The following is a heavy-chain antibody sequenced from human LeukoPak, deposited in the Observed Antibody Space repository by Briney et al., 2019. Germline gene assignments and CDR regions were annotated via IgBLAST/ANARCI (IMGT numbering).Heavy chain of an antibody. V-gene: IGHV3-48*02. Sequence: GGSLRLSCAASGFTFSSYSMNWVRQAPGKGLEWVSYISSSSSTIYYADSVKGRFTISRDNAKNSLYPQMNSLRDEDTAVYYCARKAFIYSSGWYEDWGQGTLVTVSS. J-gene: IGHJ4*02. CDR2: ISSSSSTI. CDR1: GFTFSSYS. D-gene: IGHD6-19*01. CDR3: ARKAFIYSSGWYED.